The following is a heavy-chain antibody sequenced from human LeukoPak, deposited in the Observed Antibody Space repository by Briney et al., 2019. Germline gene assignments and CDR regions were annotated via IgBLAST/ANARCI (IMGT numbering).Heavy chain of an antibody. J-gene: IGHJ5*02. CDR2: IYHSGST. Sequence: RASETLSLTCAVSGGSISSGGYSWNWIRQPPGKGLEWIGYIYHSGSTYYNPSLKSRVTISVDRSKNQFSLKLSSVTAADTAVYYCASAQGEGWREQQLVRGWFDPWGQGALVTVSS. D-gene: IGHD6-13*01. CDR3: ASAQGEGWREQQLVRGWFDP. V-gene: IGHV4-30-2*01. CDR1: GGSISSGGYS.